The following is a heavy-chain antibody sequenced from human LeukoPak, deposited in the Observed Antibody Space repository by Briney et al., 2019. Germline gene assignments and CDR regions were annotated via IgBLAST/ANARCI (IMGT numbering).Heavy chain of an antibody. CDR2: IIPILGIA. CDR3: ARDPDDYGSGSDDAFDI. J-gene: IGHJ3*02. D-gene: IGHD3-10*01. CDR1: GYTFTSYG. Sequence: SVKVSCKASGYTFTSYGTSWVRQAPGQGLEWMGRIIPILGIANYAQKFQGRVTITADKSTSTAYVELSSLRSEDTAVYYCARDPDDYGSGSDDAFDIWGQGTMVTVSS. V-gene: IGHV1-69*04.